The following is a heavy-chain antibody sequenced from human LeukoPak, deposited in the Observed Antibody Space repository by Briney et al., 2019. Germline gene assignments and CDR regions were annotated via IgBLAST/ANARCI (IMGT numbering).Heavy chain of an antibody. CDR3: SKAGRAVVGYYYYYYMDV. D-gene: IGHD6-19*01. J-gene: IGHJ6*03. Sequence: GGSLRLSCAASGFTFDDYAMHWVRQAPRKGLEWVSGISRNSGSIGYADSAKGRCTISRENAKNSQHLQMNSLRAEDAALYYYSKAGRAVVGYYYYYYMDVWGKGTTVTVSS. CDR2: ISRNSGSI. V-gene: IGHV3-9*01. CDR1: GFTFDDYA.